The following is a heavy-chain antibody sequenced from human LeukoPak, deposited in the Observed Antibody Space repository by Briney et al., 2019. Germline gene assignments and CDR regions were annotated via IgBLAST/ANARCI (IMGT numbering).Heavy chain of an antibody. Sequence: GGSLRLSCAASGFTFSSYAMNWVRQAPGKGLEWVALISYDGSNKYYADSVKGRFTISRDNSKNTLYLQMDSLRVDDTAVYFCARDSIRQQLYYFDYWGQGTLVTVSS. D-gene: IGHD6-13*01. CDR3: ARDSIRQQLYYFDY. CDR2: ISYDGSNK. J-gene: IGHJ4*02. V-gene: IGHV3-30*04. CDR1: GFTFSSYA.